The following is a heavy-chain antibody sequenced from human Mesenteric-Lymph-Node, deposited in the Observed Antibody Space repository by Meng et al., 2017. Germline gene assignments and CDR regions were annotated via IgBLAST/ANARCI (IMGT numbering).Heavy chain of an antibody. CDR1: GFTFGTYG. D-gene: IGHD1-20*01. Sequence: QVQRGESGGGVGQPGRSRRLSCAASGFTFGTYGMHWVRQAPGKGLEWVAVIWYDGTDKFYGDSVKGRFTISRDNSKNTLFLQMNSLTVDDTAVYYCARADDNWIIIEYWGQGTLVTVSS. CDR2: IWYDGTDK. CDR3: ARADDNWIIIEY. J-gene: IGHJ4*02. V-gene: IGHV3-33*01.